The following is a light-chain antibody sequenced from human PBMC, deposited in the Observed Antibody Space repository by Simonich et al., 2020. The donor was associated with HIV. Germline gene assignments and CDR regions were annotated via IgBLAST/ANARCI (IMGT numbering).Light chain of an antibody. V-gene: IGKV3-15*01. Sequence: EIVLTQSPATLSLSPGERATLSCRASQSFSSNLAWYQQKPGQATTLLIYDASTRATGIPARFSGSGSGTEFTLTINRMQSEDFAVYYCQQYNNWPRTFGLGTKVEMK. CDR3: QQYNNWPRT. CDR1: QSFSSN. J-gene: IGKJ1*01. CDR2: DAS.